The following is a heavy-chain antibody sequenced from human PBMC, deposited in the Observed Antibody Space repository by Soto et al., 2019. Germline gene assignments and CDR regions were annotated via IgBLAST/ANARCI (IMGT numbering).Heavy chain of an antibody. CDR2: IKSKSDGGTT. J-gene: IGHJ5*02. V-gene: IGHV3-15*01. CDR3: TTDLWRIAVVVGSTGYFNP. D-gene: IGHD2-15*01. CDR1: GFTFSYAW. Sequence: GGSLRLSCPASGFTFSYAWMSWVRQAPGKGLDWVGRIKSKSDGGTTEYAAPVRGRFTISRDDSKNTLYLQMNSLKTEDTAVYYCTTDLWRIAVVVGSTGYFNPWGQGTPVTVSS.